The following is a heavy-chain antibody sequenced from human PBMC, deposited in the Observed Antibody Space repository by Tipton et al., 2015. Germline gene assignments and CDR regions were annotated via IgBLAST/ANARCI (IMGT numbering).Heavy chain of an antibody. CDR1: GYSIGGAYH. CDR2: ISHSGNT. V-gene: IGHV4-38-2*01. CDR3: ACQDYDSLTRDYQTVDY. Sequence: TLSLTCAVSGYSIGGAYHWGWIRQPPGKGLEWIGSISHSGNTYYNPSLKTRVTMSRDTSKNQFSLKLTSVTAADTAVYYCACQDYDSLTRDYQTVDYWGQGTLVTVSS. D-gene: IGHD3-9*01. J-gene: IGHJ4*02.